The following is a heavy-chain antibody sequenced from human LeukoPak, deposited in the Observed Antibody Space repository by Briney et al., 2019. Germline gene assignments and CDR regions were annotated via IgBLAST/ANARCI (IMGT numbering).Heavy chain of an antibody. J-gene: IGHJ4*02. CDR3: ARAPAISYFDY. CDR1: GFTFSSYA. V-gene: IGHV3-30-3*01. CDR2: ISYDGSNK. D-gene: IGHD5-12*01. Sequence: GGSLRLSCAASGFTFSSYAMHWVRQAPGKGLEWVAVISYDGSNKYYADSVKGRFTISRDNSKNTLYLQMNSLRAEDTAVYYCARAPAISYFDYWGQGTLATVSS.